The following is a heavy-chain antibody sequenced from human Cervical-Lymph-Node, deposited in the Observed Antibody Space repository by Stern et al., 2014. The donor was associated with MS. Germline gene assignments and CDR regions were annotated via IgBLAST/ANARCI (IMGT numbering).Heavy chain of an antibody. CDR3: ARALQDTANYFDY. Sequence: VQLEESGGGVVQPGRSLRLSCAASGFTFSSYAMHWVRQAPGKGLEWVAVISYDGSNKYYADSVKGRFTISRDNSKNTLYLQMNSLRAEDTAVYYCARALQDTANYFDYWGQGTLVTVSS. V-gene: IGHV3-30*01. J-gene: IGHJ4*02. CDR1: GFTFSSYA. D-gene: IGHD5-18*01. CDR2: ISYDGSNK.